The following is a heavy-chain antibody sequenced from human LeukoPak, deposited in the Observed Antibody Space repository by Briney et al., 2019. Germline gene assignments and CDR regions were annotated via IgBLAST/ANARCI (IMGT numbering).Heavy chain of an antibody. CDR2: ISYDGSNK. CDR3: AKDSGSYHLDY. D-gene: IGHD1-26*01. J-gene: IGHJ4*02. V-gene: IGHV3-30*18. Sequence: GGSLSLSCAVSGFTFISCGMHWVRQAPGKGLEWVAVISYDGSNKYYADSVKGRFTISRDNSKNTLYLQMNSLRAEDTAVYYCAKDSGSYHLDYWGRGTLVTVSS. CDR1: GFTFISCG.